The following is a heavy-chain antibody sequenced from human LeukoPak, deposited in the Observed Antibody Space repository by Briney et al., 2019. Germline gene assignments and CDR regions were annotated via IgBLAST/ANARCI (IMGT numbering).Heavy chain of an antibody. Sequence: GRSLRLSCAASGFTFSSYGMHWVRQAPGKGLEWVAVISYDGSNKYYADSVKGRFTISRDNSKNTPYLQMNSLRAEDTAVYYCAKGDILTGYYNWYFDYWGQGTLVTVSS. CDR3: AKGDILTGYYNWYFDY. J-gene: IGHJ4*02. CDR2: ISYDGSNK. D-gene: IGHD3-9*01. V-gene: IGHV3-30*18. CDR1: GFTFSSYG.